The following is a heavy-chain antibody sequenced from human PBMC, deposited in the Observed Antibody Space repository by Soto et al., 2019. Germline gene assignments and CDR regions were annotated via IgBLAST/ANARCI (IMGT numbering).Heavy chain of an antibody. J-gene: IGHJ4*02. V-gene: IGHV3-23*01. CDR3: AKKVNSGSGSQYFDY. CDR1: GFTFSSYS. Sequence: GWALRLSCAASGFTFSSYSMSWVRQAPGKGLEWVSVFRGSGDDGTTYYADSVKGRFTISRDNSKNMLFLQMNSLRAEDTAVYYCAKKVNSGSGSQYFDYWGQGTLVTGSS. CDR2: FRGSGDDGTT. D-gene: IGHD3-10*01.